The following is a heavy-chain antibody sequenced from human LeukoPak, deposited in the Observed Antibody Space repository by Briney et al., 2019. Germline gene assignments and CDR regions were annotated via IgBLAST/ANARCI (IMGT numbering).Heavy chain of an antibody. Sequence: GGSLRLSCAASGFTFSSCSMNWVRQAPGKGLEWVSSISSSSSYIYYADSVKGRFTISRDNAKNSLYLQMNSLRAEDTAVYYCATTPTRIAAAGRSGAFDIWGQGTMVTVSS. CDR3: ATTPTRIAAAGRSGAFDI. V-gene: IGHV3-21*01. CDR2: ISSSSSYI. J-gene: IGHJ3*02. CDR1: GFTFSSCS. D-gene: IGHD6-13*01.